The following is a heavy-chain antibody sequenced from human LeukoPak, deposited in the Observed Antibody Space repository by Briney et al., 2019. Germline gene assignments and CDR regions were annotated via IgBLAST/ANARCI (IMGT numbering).Heavy chain of an antibody. J-gene: IGHJ4*02. D-gene: IGHD5-18*01. V-gene: IGHV4-4*07. Sequence: SETLSLTCTVSGGSISSYYWTWSRQPAGKGLEWIGRIYTRGTTKYNPSLKSRVTISIDTSKNQFSLKLTSVTAADTAVYYCATDEDPEAAMNMGPWFDYWGQGTLITVSS. CDR3: ATDEDPEAAMNMGPWFDY. CDR2: IYTRGTT. CDR1: GGSISSYY.